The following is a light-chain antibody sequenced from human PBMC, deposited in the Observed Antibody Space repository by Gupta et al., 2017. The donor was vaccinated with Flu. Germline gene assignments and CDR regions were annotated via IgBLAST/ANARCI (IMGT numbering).Light chain of an antibody. CDR3: QVWDNGSDHGV. V-gene: IGLV3-21*02. CDR1: NIGGRR. CDR2: DES. J-gene: IGLJ7*01. Sequence: SYVLTQPPSVSVAPGQTARISCGGDNIGGRRVHWYQQKPGQAPVLVVYDESDRPSGIPERFSGSNSGNTATLTISRVEAGDEADYSCQVWDNGSDHGVVGGGTKLTVL.